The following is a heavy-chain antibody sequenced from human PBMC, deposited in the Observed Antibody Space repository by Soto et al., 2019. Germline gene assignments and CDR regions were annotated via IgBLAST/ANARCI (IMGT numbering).Heavy chain of an antibody. D-gene: IGHD5-18*01. V-gene: IGHV1-3*01. CDR3: AGGADGYSYGYHY. Sequence: ASVKVSCKASGYSFTSYAMHWVRQAPGQRLEWMGWINAGNGNTKYSQKFQGRVTITRDTSASTAYMELSSLRSEDTAVYYCAGGADGYSYGYHYWGQGTLVTVPS. CDR1: GYSFTSYA. J-gene: IGHJ4*02. CDR2: INAGNGNT.